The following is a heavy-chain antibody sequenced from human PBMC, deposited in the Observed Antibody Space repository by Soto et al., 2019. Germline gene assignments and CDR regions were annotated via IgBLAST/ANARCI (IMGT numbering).Heavy chain of an antibody. D-gene: IGHD3-3*01. CDR2: IYSDGGA. V-gene: IGHV4-30-4*01. J-gene: IGHJ4*02. CDR3: ASGSITVFGVVPLDF. Sequence: SSETLSLTCTVSGDSISNADYYWNWIRQSPGRALEWIGNIYSDGGAFYNPSFESRVKISIDTSRSHVSLNLTSLTVADTAVYYCASGSITVFGVVPLDFWGQGTLVTVSS. CDR1: GDSISNADYY.